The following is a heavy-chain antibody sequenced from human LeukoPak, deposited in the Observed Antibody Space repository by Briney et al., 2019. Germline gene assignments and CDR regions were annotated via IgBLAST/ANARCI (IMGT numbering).Heavy chain of an antibody. D-gene: IGHD1-14*01. J-gene: IGHJ4*02. CDR1: GFTFSSYG. CDR2: IWYDGSNK. Sequence: PGRSLRLSCAASGFTFSSYGMHWVRQAPGKGLEWVAVIWYDGSNKYYADSVKGRFTISRDNSKNTLYLQMNSLRAEDTAVYYCGRQPGGQSDLDYWGQGTLVTVSS. CDR3: GRQPGGQSDLDY. V-gene: IGHV3-33*01.